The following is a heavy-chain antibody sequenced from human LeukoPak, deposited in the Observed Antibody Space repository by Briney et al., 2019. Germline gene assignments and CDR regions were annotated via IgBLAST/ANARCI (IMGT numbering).Heavy chain of an antibody. CDR1: GGSISSYY. CDR3: ARVYYDFWSGYYTEKKYYMDV. Sequence: YPSETLSLTCTVSGGSISSYYWSWIRQPPGKGLEWIGYIYYSGSTNYNPSLKSRVTISVDTSKNQFSLKLSSVTAADTAVYYCARVYYDFWSGYYTEKKYYMDVWGKGTTVTVSS. V-gene: IGHV4-59*01. J-gene: IGHJ6*03. D-gene: IGHD3-3*01. CDR2: IYYSGST.